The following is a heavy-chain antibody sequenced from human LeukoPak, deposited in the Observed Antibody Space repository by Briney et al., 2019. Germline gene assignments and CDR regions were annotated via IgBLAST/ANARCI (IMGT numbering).Heavy chain of an antibody. V-gene: IGHV1-18*01. CDR3: ARDKVGQWLISFDY. J-gene: IGHJ4*02. Sequence: ASVKVSCKASGYTFTSYGTSWVRQAPGQGLEWMGWISAYNGNTNYAQKLQGRVTMTTDTSTSTAYMELRSLRSDDTAVYYCARDKVGQWLISFDYWGQGTLVTVSS. D-gene: IGHD6-19*01. CDR2: ISAYNGNT. CDR1: GYTFTSYG.